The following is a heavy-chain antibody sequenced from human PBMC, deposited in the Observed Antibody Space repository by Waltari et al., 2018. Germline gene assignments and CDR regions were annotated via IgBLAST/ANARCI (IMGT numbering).Heavy chain of an antibody. CDR1: GFSLSTSGVG. CDR2: IYWNDDK. D-gene: IGHD5-18*01. CDR3: AHGYSYGYTPLWDY. Sequence: QITLKESGPTLVKPTQTLTLTCTFSGFSLSTSGVGVGWIRQPPGKALEWLARIYWNDDKRYSPSLKSRLTITKDTSKNQVVLTMTNMDPVDTATYYCAHGYSYGYTPLWDYWGQGTLVTVSS. J-gene: IGHJ4*02. V-gene: IGHV2-5*01.